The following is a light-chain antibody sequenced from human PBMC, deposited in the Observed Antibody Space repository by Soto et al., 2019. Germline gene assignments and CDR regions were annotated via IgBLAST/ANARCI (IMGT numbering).Light chain of an antibody. J-gene: IGLJ2*01. CDR2: DTS. Sequence: QAVVTQEPSLTVSPGGTVTLTCASSTGAVTSGHYPYWFQQKPGQAPRTQIYDTSNKHSWTPARFSGSLLGGKPALTLSGAQPEDEAEYFCLLSYGGARRVFGGGTKLTVL. CDR3: LLSYGGARRV. CDR1: TGAVTSGHY. V-gene: IGLV7-46*01.